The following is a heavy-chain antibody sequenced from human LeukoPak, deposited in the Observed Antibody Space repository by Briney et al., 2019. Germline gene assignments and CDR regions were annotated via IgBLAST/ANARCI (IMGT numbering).Heavy chain of an antibody. D-gene: IGHD5-18*01. Sequence: LAGGSLRLSCAASGFPFSSYAMHWVRQAPGEGLEWVTFISYDGSNKYYADSVKGRFTISRDNSKNTLYLQMNSLRAEDTAVYYCAKGPAGYSYGTGYYYGMDVWGQGTTVTVSS. CDR2: ISYDGSNK. V-gene: IGHV3-30-3*01. CDR1: GFPFSSYA. CDR3: AKGPAGYSYGTGYYYGMDV. J-gene: IGHJ6*02.